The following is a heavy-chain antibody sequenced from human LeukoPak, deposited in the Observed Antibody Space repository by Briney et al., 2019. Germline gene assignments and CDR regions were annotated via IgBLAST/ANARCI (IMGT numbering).Heavy chain of an antibody. J-gene: IGHJ4*02. D-gene: IGHD3-22*01. CDR3: ARAARKYYYDSSGYYYFDY. Sequence: SGGSLTLSCAASGFTFSSYSMNWVRQAPGKGLEWVSSISSSSSYIYYADSVKGRFTISRENAKNSLYLQMNSLRAEDTAVYYCARAARKYYYDSSGYYYFDYWGQGTLVTVSS. V-gene: IGHV3-21*01. CDR2: ISSSSSYI. CDR1: GFTFSSYS.